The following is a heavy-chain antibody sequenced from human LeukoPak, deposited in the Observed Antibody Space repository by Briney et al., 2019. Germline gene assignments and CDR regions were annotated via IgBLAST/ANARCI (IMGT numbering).Heavy chain of an antibody. D-gene: IGHD2/OR15-2a*01. CDR3: ARELASNIRSFDV. V-gene: IGHV4-59*01. J-gene: IGHJ3*01. CDR1: GGSISSYY. CDR2: IYYSGST. Sequence: SETLSLTCTVSGGSISSYYWSWIRQPPGKGLEWIGYIYYSGSTNYNPSLKSRVTISVDTSKNQFSLKLSSVTAADTAVYYCARELASNIRSFDVWGQGTRVTVSS.